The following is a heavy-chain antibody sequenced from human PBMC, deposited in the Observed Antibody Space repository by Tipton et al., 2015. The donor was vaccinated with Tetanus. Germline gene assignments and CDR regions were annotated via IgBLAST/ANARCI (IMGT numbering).Heavy chain of an antibody. CDR3: AKEVSGVDYGMDV. Sequence: SLRLSCAASGFTFSTFDMHWVRQVTGKGLEWVPAIDSAGDTYYPDSVKGRFTISRDNSKNTLYLQMNSLRAEDTAVYYCAKEVSGVDYGMDVWGQGTTVTVSS. V-gene: IGHV3-13*01. CDR2: IDSAGDT. D-gene: IGHD1-26*01. CDR1: GFTFSTFD. J-gene: IGHJ6*02.